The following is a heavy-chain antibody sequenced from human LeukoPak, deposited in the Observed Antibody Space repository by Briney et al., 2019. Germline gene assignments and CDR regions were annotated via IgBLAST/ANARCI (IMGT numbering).Heavy chain of an antibody. D-gene: IGHD3-10*01. CDR3: AFYYYGTRRFDP. CDR1: GFTFSNAW. J-gene: IGHJ5*02. CDR2: IKSKTDGGTT. Sequence: PGGSLRLSCAASGFTFSNAWMSWVRQAPGKGLEWVGRIKSKTDGGTTDYAAPVKGRFTISRDDSKNTLYLQMNSLKTEDTAAYYCAFYYYGTRRFDPWGQGTLVTVSS. V-gene: IGHV3-15*01.